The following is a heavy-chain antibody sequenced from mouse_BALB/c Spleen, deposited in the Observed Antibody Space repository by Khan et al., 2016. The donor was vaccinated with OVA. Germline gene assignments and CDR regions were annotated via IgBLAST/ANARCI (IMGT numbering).Heavy chain of an antibody. J-gene: IGHJ2*01. CDR1: GYSITSGYG. Sequence: EVQLQESGPGLVKPSQSLSLTCTVTGYSITSGYGWNWIRQFPGNKLEWMGYISYSGSTNYNPSPTSRISIPRNTSKNQFFLQLNYVTTEDTATYYCARTVRIKYWGQGTTLTVSS. CDR3: ARTVRIKY. V-gene: IGHV3-2*02. CDR2: ISYSGST. D-gene: IGHD1-1*01.